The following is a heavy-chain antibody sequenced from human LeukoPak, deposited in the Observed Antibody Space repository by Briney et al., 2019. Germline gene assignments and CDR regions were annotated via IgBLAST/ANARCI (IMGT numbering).Heavy chain of an antibody. V-gene: IGHV3-21*01. CDR1: GFTFSSYS. Sequence: GGSLRLSCAASGFTFSSYSMNWVRQAPGKGLEWVSSISSSSSYIYYADSVKGRFTISRDNAKNSLYLQMNSLRAEDTAVYYCATDPEYPGWFDPWGQGTLVTVSS. J-gene: IGHJ5*02. D-gene: IGHD2-2*02. CDR2: ISSSSSYI. CDR3: ATDPEYPGWFDP.